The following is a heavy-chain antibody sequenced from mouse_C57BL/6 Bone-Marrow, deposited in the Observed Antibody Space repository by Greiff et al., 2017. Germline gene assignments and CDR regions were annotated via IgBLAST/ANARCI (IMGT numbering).Heavy chain of an antibody. CDR2: INPYNGGT. D-gene: IGHD1-1*01. Sequence: EVQLQQSGPVLVTPGASVQMSCKASGYTFPAYYLHWVKQSHGKSLEWIGVINPYNGGTSYNQKFTGKATLTVDKSSSTAYMELNSLTSDDSAVYYCARDSYRNYWGQGTRVTVSA. V-gene: IGHV1-19*01. J-gene: IGHJ3*01. CDR1: GYTFPAYY. CDR3: ARDSYRNY.